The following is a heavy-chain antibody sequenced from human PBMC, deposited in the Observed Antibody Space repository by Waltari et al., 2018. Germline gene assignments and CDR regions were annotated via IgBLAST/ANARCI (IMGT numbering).Heavy chain of an antibody. V-gene: IGHV1-8*01. CDR2: MNRDSGKT. J-gene: IGHJ4*02. CDR1: GYTFTSYD. D-gene: IGHD2-15*01. Sequence: QVQLVQSGAEVKKPGASVKVSCKASGYTFTSYDINWVRQATGQGLEWMGWMNRDSGKTGDAQKFQGRGTRTRNTSRSTAYMELSSLRSEDTAVYYCARGQHCSGGSCNDYWGQGTLVTVSS. CDR3: ARGQHCSGGSCNDY.